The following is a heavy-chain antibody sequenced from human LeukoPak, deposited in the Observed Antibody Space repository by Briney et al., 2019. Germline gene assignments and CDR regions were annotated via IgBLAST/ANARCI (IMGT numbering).Heavy chain of an antibody. CDR3: TRDQTPYY. CDR1: GFTFCDYA. V-gene: IGHV3-49*04. CDR2: IRSNLYGGTP. J-gene: IGHJ4*02. Sequence: PGRSLRLSCTASGFTFCDYAMTCVRQAPGKGLEWVGFIRSNLYGGTPEYAASVKGRFTISRDDSNSIAYLEMDSLKTDDTAVYYCTRDQTPYYWGQGTLVTVSS.